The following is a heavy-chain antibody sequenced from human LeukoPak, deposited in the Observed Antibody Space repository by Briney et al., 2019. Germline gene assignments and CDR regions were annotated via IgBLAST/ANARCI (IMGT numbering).Heavy chain of an antibody. CDR3: ATYSSGWYTSDY. J-gene: IGHJ4*02. V-gene: IGHV1-18*01. Sequence: ASVKVSCKASGYTFTSYGISWVRQAPGQGLEWMGWISAYNGNTNYAQKLQGRVTMTTDTSTSTAYMELRSLRSDDTAVYYCATYSSGWYTSDYWGQGTLVTVSS. CDR1: GYTFTSYG. CDR2: ISAYNGNT. D-gene: IGHD6-19*01.